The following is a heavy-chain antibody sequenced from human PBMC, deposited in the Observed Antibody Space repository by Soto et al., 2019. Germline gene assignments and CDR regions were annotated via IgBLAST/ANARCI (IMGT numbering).Heavy chain of an antibody. CDR1: GFTFSSYA. Sequence: QVQLVESGGGVVQPGRSLRLSCAASGFTFSSYAMHWVRQAPGKGLEWVAVISYDGSNKYYADSVKGRFTISRDNSKNTLYLQMNSLRAEDTAVYYCARKELLRYYYYGMDVWGQGTTVTVSS. D-gene: IGHD1-26*01. J-gene: IGHJ6*02. CDR3: ARKELLRYYYYGMDV. V-gene: IGHV3-30-3*01. CDR2: ISYDGSNK.